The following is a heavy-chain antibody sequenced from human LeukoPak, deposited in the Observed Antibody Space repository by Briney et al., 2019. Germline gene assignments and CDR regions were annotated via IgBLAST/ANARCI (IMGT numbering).Heavy chain of an antibody. CDR1: GFSFSTYS. J-gene: IGHJ4*02. CDR3: AMTTVVTAGDYYFDY. D-gene: IGHD4-23*01. CDR2: ISSSSSTI. V-gene: IGHV3-48*01. Sequence: GGSLRLSCAASGFSFSTYSMNWVRQAPGKGLEWVSYISSSSSTIYYADSVKGRFTISRDNAKNSLYLQMDSLRAEDTAVYYCAMTTVVTAGDYYFDYWGQGTLVTVSS.